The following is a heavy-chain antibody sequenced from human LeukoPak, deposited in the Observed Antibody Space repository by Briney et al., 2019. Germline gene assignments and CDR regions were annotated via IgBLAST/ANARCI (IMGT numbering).Heavy chain of an antibody. CDR1: VFIFSDSA. V-gene: IGHV3-73*01. Sequence: GGSLRLSCEASVFIFSDSAIHWVRQAPGKGLEWVGRIRNRANNYATVYSASVEGRFSMSRDDSKNTAYLQMNSLKTEDTAIYYCSGYDYGMDVWGQGTTVTVSS. CDR2: IRNRANNYAT. CDR3: SGYDYGMDV. J-gene: IGHJ6*02.